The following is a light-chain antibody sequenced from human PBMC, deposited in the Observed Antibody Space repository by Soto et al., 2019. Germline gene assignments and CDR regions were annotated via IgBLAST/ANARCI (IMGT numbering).Light chain of an antibody. CDR3: QQYNGYSLT. CDR2: KAT. CDR1: QSLNNW. J-gene: IGKJ1*01. Sequence: DIQMTQSPSTLSASVGDRVIITCRASQSLNNWLAWYQQRPGKAPKLLIYKATNLQNGVPSRFSGSGSGTEFTLTISSLQPDDFATYYCQQYNGYSLTFGQGTKVEVQ. V-gene: IGKV1-5*03.